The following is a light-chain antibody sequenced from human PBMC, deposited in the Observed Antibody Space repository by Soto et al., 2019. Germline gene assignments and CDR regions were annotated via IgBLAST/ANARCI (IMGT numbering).Light chain of an antibody. CDR1: QSVSTY. CDR2: DAS. CDR3: QLYGGSHMFS. J-gene: IGKJ2*01. Sequence: EIVLTQSPATLSLSPGERASLSCRASQSVSTYLAWYQQKPGRAPRLLIYDASHRATGIPARFSGSGSGTDFTLTISSLEPEDFALYYCQLYGGSHMFSFGQGTKLEIK. V-gene: IGKV3-11*01.